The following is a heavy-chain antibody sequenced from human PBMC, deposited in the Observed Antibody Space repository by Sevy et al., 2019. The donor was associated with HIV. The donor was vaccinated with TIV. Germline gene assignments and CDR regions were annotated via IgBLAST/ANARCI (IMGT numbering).Heavy chain of an antibody. D-gene: IGHD6-13*01. CDR2: ISYDGSNK. CDR3: AKPLYSSSPTNDAFDI. CDR1: GFTFSSYG. J-gene: IGHJ3*02. V-gene: IGHV3-30*18. Sequence: GGSLRLSCAASGFTFSSYGMHWVRQAPGKGLEWVAVISYDGSNKYYVDSVKGRFTISRDNSKNTLYLQMNSLRAEDTAVYYCAKPLYSSSPTNDAFDIWGQGTMVTVSS.